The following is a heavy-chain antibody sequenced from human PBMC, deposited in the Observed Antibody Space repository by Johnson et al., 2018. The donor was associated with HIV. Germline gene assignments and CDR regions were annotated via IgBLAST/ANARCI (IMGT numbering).Heavy chain of an antibody. CDR1: GFTFSSYA. V-gene: IGHV3-23*04. Sequence: VQLVESGGGVVQPASSLRLSCAASGFTFSSYAMHWVRQAPGKGLEWVSTIGGSGAGTFYADSVRARFTVSRDNTKTTLSLQMNSLRAKYTAVYDFARASPNNYDSSGPWVDAFEIWGQGTMVTVSS. CDR2: IGGSGAGT. D-gene: IGHD3-22*01. J-gene: IGHJ3*02. CDR3: ARASPNNYDSSGPWVDAFEI.